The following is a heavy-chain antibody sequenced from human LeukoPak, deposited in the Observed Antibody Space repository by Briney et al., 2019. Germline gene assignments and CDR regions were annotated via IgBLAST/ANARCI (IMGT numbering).Heavy chain of an antibody. CDR3: ARGGLSVFDY. CDR1: GGSFSDYY. CDR2: INHSGST. J-gene: IGHJ4*02. Sequence: PSETLSLTCAVYGGSFSDYYWSWIRQPPGKGLEWIGEINHSGSTNYNPSLKSRVTISVDTSKNQFSLKLSSVTAADTAVYYCARGGLSVFDYWGQGTLVTVSS. V-gene: IGHV4-34*01.